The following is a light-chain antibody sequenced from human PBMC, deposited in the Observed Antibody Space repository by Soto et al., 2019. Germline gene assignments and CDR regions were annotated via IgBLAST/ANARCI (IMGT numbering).Light chain of an antibody. Sequence: IQMTQSPISLSGSVGDRVTITCRASQGIGSDLGWYQQKPGNAPQRLLYAASNLQSGVPSRFSGRGSGTDFTLTISNLQPEDFATYCCLQHSRYPYTFGQGTKLEIK. CDR3: LQHSRYPYT. V-gene: IGKV1-17*02. CDR2: AAS. CDR1: QGIGSD. J-gene: IGKJ2*01.